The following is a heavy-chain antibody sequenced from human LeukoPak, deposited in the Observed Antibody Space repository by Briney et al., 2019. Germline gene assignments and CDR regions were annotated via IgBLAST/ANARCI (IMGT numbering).Heavy chain of an antibody. CDR1: GFTFSSYG. V-gene: IGHV3-30*02. CDR3: AKDNPYGGSWYYFDY. CDR2: IRYDGSNK. Sequence: GGSLRLSCAASGFTFSSYGMHWVRQAPGKGLEWVAFIRYDGSNKYYADSVKGRFTISRDNSKNTLYLQTNSLRAEDTAVYYCAKDNPYGGSWYYFDYWGQGTLVTVSS. J-gene: IGHJ4*02. D-gene: IGHD2-15*01.